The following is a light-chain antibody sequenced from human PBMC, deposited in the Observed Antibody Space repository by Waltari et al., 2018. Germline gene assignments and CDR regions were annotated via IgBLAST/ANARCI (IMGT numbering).Light chain of an antibody. CDR1: QSVSNNY. V-gene: IGKV3-20*01. J-gene: IGKJ4*01. Sequence: EIVLTQSPGTLSLSPGERATLAWRASQSVSNNYLAWYQQKSGQAPRLLIYGASSRATGIPDRFSGSGSGTDFTLTINRLEPEDFAVYYCQQYSSSPLTFGGGTKVEIK. CDR2: GAS. CDR3: QQYSSSPLT.